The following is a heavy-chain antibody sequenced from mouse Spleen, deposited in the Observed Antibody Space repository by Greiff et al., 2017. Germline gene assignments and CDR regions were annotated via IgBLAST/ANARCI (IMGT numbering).Heavy chain of an antibody. Sequence: QVQLKQSGAELVKPGASVKLSCKASGYTFTSYWMHWVKQRPGRGLEWIGRIDPNSGGTKYNEKFKSKATLTVDKPSSTAYMQLSSLTSEDSAVYYCARPGVYGYEDYYAMDYWGQGTSVTVSS. CDR1: GYTFTSYW. CDR3: ARPGVYGYEDYYAMDY. J-gene: IGHJ4*01. D-gene: IGHD1-2*01. V-gene: IGHV1-72*01. CDR2: IDPNSGGT.